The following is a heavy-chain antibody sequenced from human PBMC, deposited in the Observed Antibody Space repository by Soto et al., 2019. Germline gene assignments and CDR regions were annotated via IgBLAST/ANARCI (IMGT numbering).Heavy chain of an antibody. Sequence: SETLPLSCTVSGGSICSGGFYWRWIRQDPGRGLEWIGYIYYSGSTYYSQSLKSRVTXSVDTSKTQLSLKLSPVTAADTAEYYCARASLGFCTNGVCENYYGMDVWGQGTTVTVSS. CDR3: ARASLGFCTNGVCENYYGMDV. V-gene: IGHV4-31*03. J-gene: IGHJ6*02. D-gene: IGHD2-8*01. CDR1: GGSICSGGFY. CDR2: IYYSGST.